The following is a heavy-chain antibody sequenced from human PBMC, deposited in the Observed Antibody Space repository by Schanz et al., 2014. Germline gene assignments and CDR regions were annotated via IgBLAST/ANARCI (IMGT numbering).Heavy chain of an antibody. D-gene: IGHD5-12*01. V-gene: IGHV3-30-3*01. CDR2: IWSDGSRT. CDR1: GFTFSSYA. CDR3: AREGEWGYDPPRH. J-gene: IGHJ4*02. Sequence: QVQLVESGGGVVQPGRSLRLSCAASGFTFSSYAVHWVRQAPDKGLVWVAFIWSDGSRTYHAESVKGRFTISRDNSRNTLYLQMDSLRDEDTALYYCAREGEWGYDPPRHWGQGTLVTVSS.